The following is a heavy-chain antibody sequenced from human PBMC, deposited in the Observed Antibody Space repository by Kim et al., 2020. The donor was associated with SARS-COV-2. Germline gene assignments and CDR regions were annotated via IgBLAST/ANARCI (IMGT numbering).Heavy chain of an antibody. D-gene: IGHD3-10*01. CDR2: INAGNGNT. CDR3: ARARSTLWFGEFDY. V-gene: IGHV1-3*01. J-gene: IGHJ4*02. Sequence: ASVKVSCKASGYTFTSYAMHWVRQAPGQRLEWMGWINAGNGNTKYSQKFQGRVTITRDTSASTAYMELSSLRSEDTAVYYCARARSTLWFGEFDYWGQGTLVTVSS. CDR1: GYTFTSYA.